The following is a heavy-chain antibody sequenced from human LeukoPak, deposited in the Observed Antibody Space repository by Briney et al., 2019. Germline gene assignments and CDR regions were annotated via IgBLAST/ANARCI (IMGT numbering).Heavy chain of an antibody. Sequence: SETLSLTCAVYGGSFSGYYWSWIRQPAGKGLEWIGRIYTSGSTNYNPSLKSRVTISVDTSKNQFSLKLSSVTAADTAVYYCATDIRLDDAFDIWGQGTMVTVSS. CDR2: IYTSGST. CDR3: ATDIRLDDAFDI. J-gene: IGHJ3*02. D-gene: IGHD3-9*01. V-gene: IGHV4-59*10. CDR1: GGSFSGYY.